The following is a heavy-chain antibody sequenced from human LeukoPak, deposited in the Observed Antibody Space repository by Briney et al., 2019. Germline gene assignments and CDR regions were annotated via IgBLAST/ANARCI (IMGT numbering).Heavy chain of an antibody. V-gene: IGHV3-7*03. J-gene: IGHJ6*04. CDR2: IKQDGSEK. CDR1: GFTFSSYW. Sequence: GGSLRLSCAASGFTFSSYWMSWVRQAPGKGLEWVANIKQDGSEKYYVDSVKGRFTISRDNAKNSLYLQMNSLRAEDTAVYYCARGQRAIGYCSGTSCSFGMDVWGKGTTVTVSS. CDR3: ARGQRAIGYCSGTSCSFGMDV. D-gene: IGHD2-2*01.